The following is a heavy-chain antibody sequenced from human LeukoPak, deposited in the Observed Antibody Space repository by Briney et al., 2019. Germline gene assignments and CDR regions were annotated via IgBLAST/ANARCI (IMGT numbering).Heavy chain of an antibody. D-gene: IGHD2-2*01. Sequence: SETLSLTCTVSGGSISSYYWSWIRQPAGKGLEWIGRIYTSGSTNYNPSLKSRVTMSVDTSKNQFSLKLSSVTAADTAVYYCARGRYCSSTSCYYNWFDPWGQGTLVTVYS. J-gene: IGHJ5*02. V-gene: IGHV4-4*07. CDR1: GGSISSYY. CDR2: IYTSGST. CDR3: ARGRYCSSTSCYYNWFDP.